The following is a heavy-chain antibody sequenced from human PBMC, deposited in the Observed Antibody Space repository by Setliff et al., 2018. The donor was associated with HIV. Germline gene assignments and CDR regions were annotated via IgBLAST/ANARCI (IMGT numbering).Heavy chain of an antibody. CDR2: IDSDGGSA. Sequence: GSLRLSCAASTFSVSEFAMSWVRQAPGKGLEYVSGIDSDGGSAYYADSVKGRFTISRDNSKNTLYLQMGSLRNEDMAVYFCARDRQPLSSSGWGSHMDVWGQGTRSPSP. J-gene: IGHJ6*02. D-gene: IGHD6-19*01. CDR1: TFSVSEFA. V-gene: IGHV3-64*02. CDR3: ARDRQPLSSSGWGSHMDV.